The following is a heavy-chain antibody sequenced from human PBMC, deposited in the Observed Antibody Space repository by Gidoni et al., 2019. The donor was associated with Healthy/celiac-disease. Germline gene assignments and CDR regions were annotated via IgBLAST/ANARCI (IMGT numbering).Heavy chain of an antibody. CDR1: GGSISSGGYY. V-gene: IGHV4-31*03. CDR2: IYYSGST. CDR3: ARVWTATRGWFDP. J-gene: IGHJ5*02. D-gene: IGHD2-21*02. Sequence: VQLSESGPGLVKPSHTPSLTCTVSGGSISSGGYYWGWIRQHPGKGLEWIGYIYYSGSTYSNPSLKSRVTISVDTSKNQFSLKLGSVTAAGTGVYYFARVWTATRGWFDPWGQGTLVTVSS.